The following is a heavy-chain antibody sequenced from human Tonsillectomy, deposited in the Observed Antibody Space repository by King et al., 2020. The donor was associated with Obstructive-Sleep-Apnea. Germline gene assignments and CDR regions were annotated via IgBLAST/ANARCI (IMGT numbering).Heavy chain of an antibody. CDR1: GYTFTDYF. J-gene: IGHJ4*02. V-gene: IGHV1-2*02. CDR3: ARGIGGLGHYDILTGDASTIDY. Sequence: EQLVQSGAEVKKPGASVKVSCKSSGYTFTDYFMHWVRQAPGQGLEWMGWINPNSDGTNYALKFQGRVTMTRDTSISTAYMELSRLRSDDTAVYYCARGIGGLGHYDILTGDASTIDYWGKGTLVTVSS. CDR2: INPNSDGT. D-gene: IGHD3-9*01.